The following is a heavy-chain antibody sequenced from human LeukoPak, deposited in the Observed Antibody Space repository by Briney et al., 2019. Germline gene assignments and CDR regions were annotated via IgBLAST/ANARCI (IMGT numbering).Heavy chain of an antibody. CDR3: ANLKVVLITDNFDY. CDR1: GFTFSNYG. D-gene: IGHD3-22*01. J-gene: IGHJ4*02. Sequence: PGGTLRLSCAASGFTFSNYGLSWVRQAPGKGLEWVSGITGSGGSTYYADSVKGRFTISRDNSKNTLYLQMDSLRAEDTAVYCCANLKVVLITDNFDYWGQGTLVIVSS. V-gene: IGHV3-23*01. CDR2: ITGSGGST.